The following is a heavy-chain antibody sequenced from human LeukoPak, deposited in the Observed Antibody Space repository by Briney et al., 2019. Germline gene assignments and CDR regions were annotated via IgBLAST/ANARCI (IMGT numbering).Heavy chain of an antibody. CDR1: GFTFSSYA. CDR2: ISGSGGST. J-gene: IGHJ4*02. V-gene: IGHV3-23*01. D-gene: IGHD3-3*01. Sequence: PGGSLRLFCAASGFTFSSYAMSWVRQAPGKGLEWVSAISGSGGSTYYADSVKGRFTISRDNSKNTLYLQMNSLRAEDTAVYYCAKDPYDFWSGYYRFDYWGQGTLVTVSS. CDR3: AKDPYDFWSGYYRFDY.